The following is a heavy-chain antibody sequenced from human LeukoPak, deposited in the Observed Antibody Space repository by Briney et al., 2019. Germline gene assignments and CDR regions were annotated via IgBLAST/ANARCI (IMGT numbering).Heavy chain of an antibody. D-gene: IGHD4-23*01. CDR3: ASRAYGGVRGNSTYYYGMDV. CDR2: IIPIFGIA. J-gene: IGHJ6*04. CDR1: GGTFSSYA. Sequence: GASVKVSCKASGGTFSSYAISWVRQAPGQGLEWMGRIIPIFGIANYAQKFQGRVTITADKSTSTAYMEMSSLRSEHPAVYYCASRAYGGVRGNSTYYYGMDVWGKGTTVTVSS. V-gene: IGHV1-69*04.